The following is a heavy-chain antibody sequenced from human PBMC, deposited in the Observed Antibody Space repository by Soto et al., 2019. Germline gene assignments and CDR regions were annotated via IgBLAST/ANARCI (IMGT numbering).Heavy chain of an antibody. Sequence: EVQLLESGGGWVQPGGSLRLSCAASGFTFSDYGMSWVRHAPAKGLEWVSSITGSGASTYYANSVKGRFTISRDKSKNTLYLQMNSLRAKDTAVYYCAKAHYSNYGYVNYWGQGTLVTVSS. CDR1: GFTFSDYG. D-gene: IGHD4-4*01. CDR3: AKAHYSNYGYVNY. CDR2: ITGSGAST. J-gene: IGHJ4*02. V-gene: IGHV3-23*01.